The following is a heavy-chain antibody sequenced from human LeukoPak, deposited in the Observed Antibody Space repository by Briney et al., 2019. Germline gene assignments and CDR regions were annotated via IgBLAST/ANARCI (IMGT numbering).Heavy chain of an antibody. Sequence: SETLSLTCTVSGGSISSNYWRWLRQPPGKGLEWIGEINHSGSTNYNPSLKSRVTISVDTSKNQFSLKLSSVTAADTAVYYCARARIMITFGGVIVYCYFDYWGQGTLVTVSS. CDR2: INHSGST. J-gene: IGHJ4*02. CDR3: ARARIMITFGGVIVYCYFDY. V-gene: IGHV4-34*01. D-gene: IGHD3-16*02. CDR1: GGSISSNY.